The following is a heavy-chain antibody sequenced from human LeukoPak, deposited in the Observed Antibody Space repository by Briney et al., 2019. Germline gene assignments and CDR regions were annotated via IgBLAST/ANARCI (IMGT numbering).Heavy chain of an antibody. CDR2: ISYDGSNK. CDR3: ATLVGFVVVPAAPLDNAFDI. D-gene: IGHD2-2*01. V-gene: IGHV3-30*03. CDR1: GFTFSSYG. J-gene: IGHJ3*02. Sequence: PGGSLRLSCAASGFTFSSYGMHWVRQAPGKGLEWVAVISYDGSNKYYADSVKGRFTISRDNSKNTLYLQMNSLRAEDTAVYYCATLVGFVVVPAAPLDNAFDIWGQGTMVTVSS.